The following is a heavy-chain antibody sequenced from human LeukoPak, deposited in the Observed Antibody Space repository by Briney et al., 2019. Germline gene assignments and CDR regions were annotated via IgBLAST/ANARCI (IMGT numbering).Heavy chain of an antibody. CDR3: ARRGALAGRYYFDY. CDR1: GFPISSSSYY. D-gene: IGHD6-19*01. V-gene: IGHV4-39*01. J-gene: IGHJ4*02. CDR2: VYHSGTS. Sequence: SETLSLTCTVSGFPISSSSYYWDWIRQPPGRGLEWIGSVYHSGTSYSNESLKSRVTISVDTSKSQLSLRLSTVTAADTAVYYCARRGALAGRYYFDYWGQGALVTVS.